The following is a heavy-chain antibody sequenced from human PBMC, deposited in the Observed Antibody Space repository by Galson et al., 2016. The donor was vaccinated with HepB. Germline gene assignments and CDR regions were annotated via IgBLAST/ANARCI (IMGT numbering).Heavy chain of an antibody. CDR3: ARVISEWLITSGQNYYYGMDV. V-gene: IGHV3-23*01. CDR1: GFTFSDYP. CDR2: IDGDGGAT. J-gene: IGHJ6*04. Sequence: SLRLSCAASGFTFSDYPMNWVRQAPGKGLEWISTIDGDGGATFFADSVEGRFTISRDNSENTLYLQMSSLTADDSAIYYCARVISEWLITSGQNYYYGMDVWGKGTTVTVSS. D-gene: IGHD3-3*01.